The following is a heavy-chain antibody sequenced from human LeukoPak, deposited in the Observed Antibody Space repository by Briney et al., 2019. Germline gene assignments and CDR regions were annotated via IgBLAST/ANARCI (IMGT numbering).Heavy chain of an antibody. J-gene: IGHJ6*01. V-gene: IGHV3-64*01. CDR3: ARETGTTAGRLTVPYGMDV. D-gene: IGHD1-7*01. CDR1: GFTFSSYA. CDR2: ISSSGGST. Sequence: GGSLRLSCAASGFTFSSYAMNWVRQAPGKGLEYVSAISSSGGSTYYANSVKGRFTISRDNSKNTLYLQMGSLRAEDMAVYYRARETGTTAGRLTVPYGMDVWGQGTTVTVSS.